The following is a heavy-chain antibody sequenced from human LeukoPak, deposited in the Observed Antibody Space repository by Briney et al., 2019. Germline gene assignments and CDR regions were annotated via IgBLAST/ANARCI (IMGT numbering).Heavy chain of an antibody. CDR3: ARELDMATTRYYYGLDV. J-gene: IGHJ6*01. CDR1: GYTFTVYY. CDR2: INPNSGAT. Sequence: ASVKVSCKASGYTFTVYYMHWVRQAPGRGLEWMGWINPNSGATIYAQKLQGRVTMTRDTSINTAYMELSSLRSDDTAVYYCARELDMATTRYYYGLDVWVQGTTVTVSS. D-gene: IGHD5-24*01. V-gene: IGHV1-2*02.